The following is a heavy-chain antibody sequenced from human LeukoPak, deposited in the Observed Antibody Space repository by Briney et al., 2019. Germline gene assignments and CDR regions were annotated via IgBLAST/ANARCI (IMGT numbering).Heavy chain of an antibody. V-gene: IGHV3-74*01. Sequence: GGSLRPSCATSGFTFSNYWMHWVRLAPGKGLVWVSRINDDGSITSYADSVKGRFTISRDNAKNTLYLQMNSLRAEDTAIYYCASNDGSGSLSFDFWGQGTLVTVSS. D-gene: IGHD3-10*01. CDR1: GFTFSNYW. J-gene: IGHJ4*02. CDR2: INDDGSIT. CDR3: ASNDGSGSLSFDF.